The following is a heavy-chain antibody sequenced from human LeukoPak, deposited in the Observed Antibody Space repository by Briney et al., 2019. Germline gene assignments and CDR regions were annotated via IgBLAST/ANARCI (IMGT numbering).Heavy chain of an antibody. CDR2: IIPFLGTA. CDR3: AKDPDRKGATG. Sequence: SVKVSCKASGGTFRNYVISWVRQAPGQGLEWMGGIIPFLGTANYTQKFQGRVTITADKSTTTTYMELSSLRSDDTAVYYCAKDPDRKGATGWGQGTLVTVSS. CDR1: GGTFRNYV. V-gene: IGHV1-69*06. J-gene: IGHJ4*02. D-gene: IGHD1-26*01.